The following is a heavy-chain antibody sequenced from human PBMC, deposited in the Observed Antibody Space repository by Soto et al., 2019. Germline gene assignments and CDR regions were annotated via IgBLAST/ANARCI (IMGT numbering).Heavy chain of an antibody. Sequence: QVQLQESGPGVVKPSETLSLMCSVSCDSVSSGSYYCTWIRQHPRKGLERIGYVSYSGNTNYNPTLKSRVIMSVDTSENQFSLKLSAVTAADTAVYHCARAVGTTRNGMDVWGQGTTVTVSS. D-gene: IGHD1-1*01. J-gene: IGHJ6*02. V-gene: IGHV4-61*01. CDR3: ARAVGTTRNGMDV. CDR2: VSYSGNT. CDR1: CDSVSSGSYY.